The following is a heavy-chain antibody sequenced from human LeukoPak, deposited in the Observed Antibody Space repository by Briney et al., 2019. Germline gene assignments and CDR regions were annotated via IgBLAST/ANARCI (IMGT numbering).Heavy chain of an antibody. Sequence: SQTLSLTCAVSGGSITSGSYYWTWIRQPAGKGLEWIGRVYTSGSTNYNPYLKSRVTISVDTSKNQFSLNLRSVTAADTAVYYCARERGRGYSYSKGFDYWGQGTLVTVSS. J-gene: IGHJ4*02. CDR1: GGSITSGSYY. V-gene: IGHV4-61*02. D-gene: IGHD5-18*01. CDR3: ARERGRGYSYSKGFDY. CDR2: VYTSGST.